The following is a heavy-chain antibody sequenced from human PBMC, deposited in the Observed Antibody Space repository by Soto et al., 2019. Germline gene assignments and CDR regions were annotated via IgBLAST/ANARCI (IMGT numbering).Heavy chain of an antibody. D-gene: IGHD2-15*01. CDR1: GGSISSYY. J-gene: IGHJ5*02. Sequence: SETLSLTCTVSGGSISSYYWSWIRQPPGKGLEWIGYIYYSGSTNYNPSLKSRVTISVDTSKNQFSLKLSSVTAADTAVYYCARLGTACGGSCYDPVDSWFDPWGQGTLVTVSS. CDR3: ARLGTACGGSCYDPVDSWFDP. V-gene: IGHV4-59*01. CDR2: IYYSGST.